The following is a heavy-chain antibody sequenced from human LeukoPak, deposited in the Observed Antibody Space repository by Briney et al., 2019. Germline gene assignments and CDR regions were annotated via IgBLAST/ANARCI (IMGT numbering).Heavy chain of an antibody. CDR2: ISAYSGTT. CDR1: GYTFVRYD. Sequence: ASVKVSCKASGYTFVRYDISWVRQAPGQGLEWMGWISAYSGTTNYAQRLQGRVTMTTDTSTSTAYMELRSLRSDDTAVYYCARRLLWFGESVGVFDLWGQGAMVTVSS. D-gene: IGHD3-10*01. J-gene: IGHJ3*01. CDR3: ARRLLWFGESVGVFDL. V-gene: IGHV1-18*01.